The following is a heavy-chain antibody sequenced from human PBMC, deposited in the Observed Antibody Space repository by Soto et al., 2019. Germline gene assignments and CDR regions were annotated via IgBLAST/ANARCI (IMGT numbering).Heavy chain of an antibody. CDR3: ARGYGDRYDGNGYLGRH. Sequence: EVQLVESGGGLVQPGESLTLSCAASGFPFSSYWMHWVRQAAVKGLVWVSRIKSDGSGTYYADSVKDRYTISRDNARNMLYQQMNRRRIEDTAVCFCARGYGDRYDGNGYLGRHWGQGTLVTVSS. V-gene: IGHV3-74*01. D-gene: IGHD3-22*01. CDR2: IKSDGSGT. J-gene: IGHJ4*02. CDR1: GFPFSSYW.